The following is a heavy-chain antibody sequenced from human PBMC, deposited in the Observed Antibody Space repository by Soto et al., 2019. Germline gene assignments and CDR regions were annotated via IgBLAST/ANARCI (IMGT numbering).Heavy chain of an antibody. CDR2: ISSDGSST. V-gene: IGHV3-64*04. D-gene: IGHD3-22*01. J-gene: IGHJ4*02. CDR1: GFTFSSYA. Sequence: LRLSCSASGFTFSSYAMHWVRQAPGKGLEWVAAISSDGSSTYYADSVKGRFTISRDNSRNTLFLQMNSLRAEDTAVYYCARDYYKYYDSSGYYRSPAYWGQGTLVTVSS. CDR3: ARDYYKYYDSSGYYRSPAY.